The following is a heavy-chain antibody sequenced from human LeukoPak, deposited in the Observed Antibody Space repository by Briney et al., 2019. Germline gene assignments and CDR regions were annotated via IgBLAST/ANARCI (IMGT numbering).Heavy chain of an antibody. CDR2: ISGSGDTS. Sequence: GRSLRLSCAASGFTFRKYAMSWVRQAPGKGLEWVSRISGSGDTSNYANSVEGRFTISRDTSKKTLYLKMNSRRAEDTAVYYCGRCYYVSSGSFMAFDIWGQGTMVTVS. CDR3: GRCYYVSSGSFMAFDI. D-gene: IGHD3-22*01. V-gene: IGHV3-23*01. CDR1: GFTFRKYA. J-gene: IGHJ3*02.